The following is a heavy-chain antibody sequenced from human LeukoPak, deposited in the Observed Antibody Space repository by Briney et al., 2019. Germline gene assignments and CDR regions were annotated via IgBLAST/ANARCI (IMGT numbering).Heavy chain of an antibody. Sequence: ASVTVSCKASGYTFTGYYMHWVRQAPGQGLEGMGWINPNSGGTNYAQKFQGRVTMTRDTSISTAYMELSRLRSDDTAVYYCARMQWPNVYYYYCMDVWGQGTTVTVSS. CDR3: ARMQWPNVYYYYCMDV. CDR1: GYTFTGYY. CDR2: INPNSGGT. J-gene: IGHJ6*02. V-gene: IGHV1-2*02. D-gene: IGHD6-19*01.